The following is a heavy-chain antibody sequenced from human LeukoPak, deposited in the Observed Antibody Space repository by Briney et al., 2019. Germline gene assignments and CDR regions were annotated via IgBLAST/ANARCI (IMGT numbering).Heavy chain of an antibody. V-gene: IGHV1-18*04. CDR1: GYTFISYG. Sequence: ASVKVSCKASGYTFISYGFSWVRQAPGQGLEWMGWISAYNGNTNYEQKLQGRVTMTTDTSTSTAYMEPRSLRSDDTAVYYCARDCSSTSCRFDYWGQGTLVTVSS. D-gene: IGHD2-2*01. CDR3: ARDCSSTSCRFDY. CDR2: ISAYNGNT. J-gene: IGHJ4*02.